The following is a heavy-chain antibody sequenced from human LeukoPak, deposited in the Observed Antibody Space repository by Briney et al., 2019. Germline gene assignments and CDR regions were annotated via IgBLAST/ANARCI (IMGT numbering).Heavy chain of an antibody. CDR1: GGTFSSYA. CDR3: ARDLSDYGGNLGY. Sequence: SVKVSCKASGGTFSSYAISWVRQAPGQGLEWMGGIIPIFGTANYAQKFQGRVTITADRSTSTAYMELSSLISEDMAVYYCARDLSDYGGNLGYWGQGTLATVSS. J-gene: IGHJ4*02. CDR2: IIPIFGTA. D-gene: IGHD4-23*01. V-gene: IGHV1-69*06.